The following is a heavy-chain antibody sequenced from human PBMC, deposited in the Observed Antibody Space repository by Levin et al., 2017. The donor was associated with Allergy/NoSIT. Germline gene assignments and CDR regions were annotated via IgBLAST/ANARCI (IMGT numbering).Heavy chain of an antibody. CDR2: IIPILGIA. Sequence: SVKVSCKASGGTFSSYAISWVRQAPGQGLEWMGRIIPILGIANYAQKFQGRVTITADKSTSTAYMELSSLRSEDTAVYYCARARRPHDAFDIWGQGTMVTVSS. CDR3: ARARRPHDAFDI. CDR1: GGTFSSYA. J-gene: IGHJ3*02. V-gene: IGHV1-69*04.